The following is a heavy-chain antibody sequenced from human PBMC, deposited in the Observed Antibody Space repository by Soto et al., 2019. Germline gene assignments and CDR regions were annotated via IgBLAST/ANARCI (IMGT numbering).Heavy chain of an antibody. D-gene: IGHD6-19*01. J-gene: IGHJ4*02. V-gene: IGHV3-30-3*01. CDR1: GFTFSSYA. Sequence: GGSLRLSCAASGFTFSSYAMHWVRQAPGKGLEWVAVISYDGSNKYYADSVKGRFTISRDNSKNTLYLQMNSLRAEDTVVYYCARVTYSSGWSKPFDYWGQGTLVTVSS. CDR3: ARVTYSSGWSKPFDY. CDR2: ISYDGSNK.